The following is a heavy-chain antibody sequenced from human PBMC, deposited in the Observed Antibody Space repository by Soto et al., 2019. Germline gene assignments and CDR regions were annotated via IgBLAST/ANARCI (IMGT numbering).Heavy chain of an antibody. CDR3: ARHGGALLWFGDSLAGYYYGMDV. Sequence: NPSETLSLTCTVSGGSISSYYWSWIRQPPGKGLEWIGYIYYSGSTNYNPSLKSRVTISVDTSKNQFSLKLSSVTAADTAVYYCARHGGALLWFGDSLAGYYYGMDVWGQGSKVTVYS. V-gene: IGHV4-59*08. CDR2: IYYSGST. D-gene: IGHD3-10*01. CDR1: GGSISSYY. J-gene: IGHJ6*02.